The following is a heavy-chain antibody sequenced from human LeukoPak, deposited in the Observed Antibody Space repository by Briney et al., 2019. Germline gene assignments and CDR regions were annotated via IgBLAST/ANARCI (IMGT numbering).Heavy chain of an antibody. CDR3: TTLGIRLLADFDY. D-gene: IGHD3-22*01. CDR2: IKSKTDGGTT. V-gene: IGHV3-15*01. Sequence: GGSLRLSCAASGFTFSNAWMSWVRQAPGKGLEWVGRIKSKTDGGTTDYAAPVKSRFTISRDDSKNTLYLQMNSLKTEDTAVYYCTTLGIRLLADFDYWGQGTLVTVSS. CDR1: GFTFSNAW. J-gene: IGHJ4*02.